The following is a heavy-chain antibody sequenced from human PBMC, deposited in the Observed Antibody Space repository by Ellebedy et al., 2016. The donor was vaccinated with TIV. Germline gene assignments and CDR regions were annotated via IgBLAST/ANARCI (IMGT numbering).Heavy chain of an antibody. V-gene: IGHV3-30*02. CDR3: AKDRDNYGGAPYNGMDI. D-gene: IGHD5-18*01. CDR1: GFTFSSYW. Sequence: GESLKISCAASGFTFSSYWMYWVRQAPGKGLEWAAFIRFDGNNAYYADSAKGRFTISRDNSKNTLYLQMNSLRAEDTAVYYCAKDRDNYGGAPYNGMDIWGQGTTVTVSS. J-gene: IGHJ6*02. CDR2: IRFDGNNA.